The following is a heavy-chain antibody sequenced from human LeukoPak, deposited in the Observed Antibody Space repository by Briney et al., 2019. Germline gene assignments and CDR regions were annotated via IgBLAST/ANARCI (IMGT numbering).Heavy chain of an antibody. Sequence: SETLSLTCTVSGGSISSSSYYWGWIRQPPGKGLEWTGSIYYSGSTYYNPSLKSRVTISVDTSKNQFSLKLSSVTAADTAVYYCARSPSWLYYYMDVWGKGTTVTVSS. CDR2: IYYSGST. V-gene: IGHV4-39*07. J-gene: IGHJ6*03. CDR1: GGSISSSSYY. D-gene: IGHD5-24*01. CDR3: ARSPSWLYYYMDV.